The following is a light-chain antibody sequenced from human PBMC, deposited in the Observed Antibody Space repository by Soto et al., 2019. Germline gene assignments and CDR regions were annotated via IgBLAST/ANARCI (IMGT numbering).Light chain of an antibody. Sequence: QSALTQPPSASGSPGQSVTISCTGTSSDVGGYNFVSWYQQHPGKAPKLMIYEVSKRPSGIPDRFSGSKSGNTASLTVSGLQDEDEDDYYCSSYAGNRHFYVFGTGTKLTVL. CDR3: SSYAGNRHFYV. J-gene: IGLJ1*01. CDR1: SSDVGGYNF. V-gene: IGLV2-8*01. CDR2: EVS.